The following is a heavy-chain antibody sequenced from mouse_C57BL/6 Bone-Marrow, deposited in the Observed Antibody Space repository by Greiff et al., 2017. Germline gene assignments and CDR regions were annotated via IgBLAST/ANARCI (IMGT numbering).Heavy chain of an antibody. Sequence: QVQLKESGAELVKPGASVKMSCKASGYTFTTYPIEWMKQNHGKSLEWIGNFHPYNDDTKYNEKFKGKATLTVEKSSSTVYLELSRLTSDDSAVYYCARLGSSYPWWYFDVWGTATTVTVSS. V-gene: IGHV1-47*01. CDR1: GYTFTTYP. D-gene: IGHD1-1*01. CDR3: ARLGSSYPWWYFDV. J-gene: IGHJ1*03. CDR2: FHPYNDDT.